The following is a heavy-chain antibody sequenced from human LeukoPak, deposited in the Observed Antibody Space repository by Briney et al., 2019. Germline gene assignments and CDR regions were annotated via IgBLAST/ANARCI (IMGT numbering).Heavy chain of an antibody. J-gene: IGHJ5*02. D-gene: IGHD1-1*01. CDR1: GGSVSSGSYY. Sequence: PSETLSLTCTVSGGSVSSGSYYWSWIRQPPGKGLEWIGYIYYSGSTNYNPSLKSRVTISVDTSKNQFSLKLSSVTAADTAVYYCAREHNWAYDNWFDPWGQGTLVTVSS. CDR2: IYYSGST. CDR3: AREHNWAYDNWFDP. V-gene: IGHV4-61*01.